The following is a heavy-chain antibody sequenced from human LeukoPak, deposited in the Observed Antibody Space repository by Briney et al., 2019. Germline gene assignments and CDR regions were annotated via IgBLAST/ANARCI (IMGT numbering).Heavy chain of an antibody. CDR2: ISGSGGST. D-gene: IGHD1-1*01. V-gene: IGHV3-23*01. CDR3: AKSGNWDGYYYYYYMDV. J-gene: IGHJ6*03. Sequence: GGSLRLSCAASGFTFSSYAMSWVRQAPGKGLEWVSAISGSGGSTYYADSVKGRFTISRDNSKNTLHLQMNSLRAEDTAVYYCAKSGNWDGYYYYYYMDVWGKGTTVTVSS. CDR1: GFTFSSYA.